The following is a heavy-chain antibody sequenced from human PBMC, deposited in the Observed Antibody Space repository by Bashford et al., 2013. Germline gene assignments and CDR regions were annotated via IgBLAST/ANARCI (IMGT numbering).Heavy chain of an antibody. CDR1: GGSVTSGSYY. CDR2: MYHSGST. J-gene: IGHJ5*02. V-gene: IGHV4-39*01. Sequence: SETLSLTCTVSGGSVTSGSYYWAWIRQSPGKGLEWIGSMYHSGSTYYNPSLKSRVTISADTSKNQFSLKLTSVTAADTAVYYCARRSKWGNWFDPWGQGTLVTVSS. D-gene: IGHD2-8*01. CDR3: ARRSKWGNWFDP.